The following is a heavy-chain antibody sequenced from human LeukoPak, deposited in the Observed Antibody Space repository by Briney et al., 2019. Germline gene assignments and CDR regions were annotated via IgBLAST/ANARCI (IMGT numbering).Heavy chain of an antibody. CDR3: AKALYGSESYPFEH. CDR1: GFTFRSYA. Sequence: GGSLRLSCAASGFTFRSYAMIWVRQAPGKGLEWVSAISGSGGSTYYADSVKGRFTISRDNSKNTLYLQMNSLRAEDTAVYYCAKALYGSESYPFEHWGQGTLVTVSS. D-gene: IGHD3-10*01. J-gene: IGHJ1*01. CDR2: ISGSGGST. V-gene: IGHV3-23*01.